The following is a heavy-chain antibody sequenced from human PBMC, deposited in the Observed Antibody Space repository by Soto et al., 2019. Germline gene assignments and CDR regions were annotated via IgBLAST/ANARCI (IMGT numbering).Heavy chain of an antibody. CDR3: ARFSVGDSSSNYYYYGMDV. J-gene: IGHJ6*02. Sequence: SETLSLTCTVSGGSVSSGSYYWSWIRQPPGKGLEWIGYIYYSGSTNYNPSLKSRVTISVDTSKNQFSLKLSSVTAADTAVYYCARFSVGDSSSNYYYYGMDVWGQGTTVTVSS. CDR2: IYYSGST. V-gene: IGHV4-61*01. D-gene: IGHD6-6*01. CDR1: GGSVSSGSYY.